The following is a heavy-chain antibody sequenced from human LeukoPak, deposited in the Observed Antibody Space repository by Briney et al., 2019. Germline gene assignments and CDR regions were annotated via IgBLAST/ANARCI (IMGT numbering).Heavy chain of an antibody. Sequence: GASVKVSCKASGYTFTGYYMHWVRQAPGQGLEWMGWINPNSGGTNYAQKFQGRVTMTRDTSISTAYMELSRLRSDDTAVYYCARDRPKIIAAAGNFDYWGQGTLVTASS. CDR2: INPNSGGT. D-gene: IGHD6-13*01. CDR1: GYTFTGYY. J-gene: IGHJ4*02. CDR3: ARDRPKIIAAAGNFDY. V-gene: IGHV1-2*02.